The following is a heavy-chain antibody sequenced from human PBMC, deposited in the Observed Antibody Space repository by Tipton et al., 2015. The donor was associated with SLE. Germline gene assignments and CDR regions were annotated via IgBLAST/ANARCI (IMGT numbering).Heavy chain of an antibody. CDR1: GGSISSRTYY. J-gene: IGHJ3*02. CDR2: IYYSGST. V-gene: IGHV4-39*07. D-gene: IGHD4-23*01. CDR3: AKAGNLDGFDI. Sequence: TLSLTCTVSGGSISSRTYYWGWIRQPPGKGLEWIGSIYYSGSTYYNPSLKSRVTISLDTSKNQFSLKLSSVTAADTAVYYCAKAGNLDGFDIWGQGTMVTVSS.